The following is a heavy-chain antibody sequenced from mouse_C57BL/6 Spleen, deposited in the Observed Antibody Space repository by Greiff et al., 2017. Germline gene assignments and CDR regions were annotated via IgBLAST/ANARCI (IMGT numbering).Heavy chain of an antibody. D-gene: IGHD2-4*01. Sequence: QVQLQQPGTELVKPGASVKLSCKASGYTFTSYWMHWVKQRPGQGLEWIGNINPSNGGTNYNEKFKSKATLTVDKPSSTAYMQLSSLTSEDSAVYYCARYDYDGLYWYFDVWGTGTTVTVSS. CDR2: INPSNGGT. CDR3: ARYDYDGLYWYFDV. J-gene: IGHJ1*03. V-gene: IGHV1-53*01. CDR1: GYTFTSYW.